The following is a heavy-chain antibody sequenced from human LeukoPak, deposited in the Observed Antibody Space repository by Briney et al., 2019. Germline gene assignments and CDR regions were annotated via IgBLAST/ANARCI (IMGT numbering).Heavy chain of an antibody. D-gene: IGHD1/OR15-1a*01. CDR2: IRPDGSDE. Sequence: GGSLRLSCVVSGFTFSSYWMSWVRQAPEKGLGWVANIRPDGSDEYYVDSVKGRFTISRDNAKNSLYLQMNSLRAEDTAVYYCAREGTDYWGQGTLVTVSS. J-gene: IGHJ4*02. CDR3: AREGTDY. CDR1: GFTFSSYW. V-gene: IGHV3-7*01.